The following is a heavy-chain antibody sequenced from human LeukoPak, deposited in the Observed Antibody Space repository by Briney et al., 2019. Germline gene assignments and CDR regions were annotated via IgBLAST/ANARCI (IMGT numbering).Heavy chain of an antibody. D-gene: IGHD5-24*01. J-gene: IGHJ4*02. V-gene: IGHV3-23*01. CDR1: GFSFSTFA. CDR2: ISGRRGAT. Sequence: GGSLRLSCAASGFSFSTFAMNWVRQVPGKGLEWVSGISGRRGATYDAESVRGRFTISRDDSKNTLYLQMTSLRVEDTAIYYCAKDRGFTLRDGGMLDCWGQGTLVTVSS. CDR3: AKDRGFTLRDGGMLDC.